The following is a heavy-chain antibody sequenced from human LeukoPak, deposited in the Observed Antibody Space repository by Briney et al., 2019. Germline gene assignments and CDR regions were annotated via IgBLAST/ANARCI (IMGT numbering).Heavy chain of an antibody. J-gene: IGHJ4*02. D-gene: IGHD3-10*01. CDR3: ARGVGDGPGN. CDR1: GGSISSGGYS. Sequence: SETLSLTCAVSGGSISSGGYSWSWIRQTPGKGLEWIGYIYHSGSTYYNPSLKSRVTISVDRSKNQFSLKLSSVTAADTAVYYCARGVGDGPGNWGQGTLVTVSS. V-gene: IGHV4-30-2*01. CDR2: IYHSGST.